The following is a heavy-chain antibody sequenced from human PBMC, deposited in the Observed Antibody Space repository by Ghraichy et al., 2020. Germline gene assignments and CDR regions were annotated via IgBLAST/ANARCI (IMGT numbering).Heavy chain of an antibody. V-gene: IGHV3-30*01. Sequence: GGSLRLSCAASGFTFSSYAMHWVRQAPGKGLEWVAVISYDGSNKYYADSVKGRFTISRDNSKNTLYLQMNSLRAEDTAVYYCARDSVLVLGIHYYYYYGMDVWGQGTTVTVSS. D-gene: IGHD6-6*01. CDR3: ARDSVLVLGIHYYYYYGMDV. J-gene: IGHJ6*02. CDR1: GFTFSSYA. CDR2: ISYDGSNK.